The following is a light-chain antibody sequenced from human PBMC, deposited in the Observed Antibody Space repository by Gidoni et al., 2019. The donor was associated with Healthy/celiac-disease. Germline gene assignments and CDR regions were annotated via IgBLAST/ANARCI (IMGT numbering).Light chain of an antibody. CDR2: EAS. Sequence: DIHMTHSPSTLSASVGDRVNNTCRASENIDHWLAWYQQKPGKAPKLLRYEASTLEDGVPARCSGSGSGTYCTLTISSLQADDFATYVCQQNHIGWTFGQGTKVDI. CDR1: ENIDHW. J-gene: IGKJ1*01. CDR3: QQNHIGWT. V-gene: IGKV1-5*03.